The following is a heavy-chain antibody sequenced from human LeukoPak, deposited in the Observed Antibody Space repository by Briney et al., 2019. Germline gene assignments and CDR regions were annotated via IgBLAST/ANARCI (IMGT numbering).Heavy chain of an antibody. CDR3: TRRLNYYDSSGSDY. CDR1: GLTFSGSA. CDR2: IRSKANSYAT. J-gene: IGHJ4*02. D-gene: IGHD3-22*01. V-gene: IGHV3-73*01. Sequence: PGGSLRLSCAASGLTFSGSAMHWVRQASGKGLEWVGRIRSKANSYATAYAASVKGRFTISRDDSKNTAYLQMNSLKTEDTAVYYCTRRLNYYDSSGSDYWGQGTLVTVSS.